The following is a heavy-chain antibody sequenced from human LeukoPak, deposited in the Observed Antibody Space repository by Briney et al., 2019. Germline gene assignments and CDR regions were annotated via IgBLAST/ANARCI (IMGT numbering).Heavy chain of an antibody. V-gene: IGHV1-69*13. Sequence: PWASVKVSCKASGGTFSSYAISWVRQAPGQGLEWMGGIIPIFGTANYAQKSQGRVTITADESTSTAYMELSSLRSEDTAVYYCARADQRGRPFSFDYWGQGTLVTVSS. D-gene: IGHD2-2*01. J-gene: IGHJ4*02. CDR3: ARADQRGRPFSFDY. CDR1: GGTFSSYA. CDR2: IIPIFGTA.